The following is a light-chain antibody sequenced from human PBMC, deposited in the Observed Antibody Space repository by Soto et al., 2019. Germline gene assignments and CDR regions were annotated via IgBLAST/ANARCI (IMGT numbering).Light chain of an antibody. V-gene: IGLV1-40*01. CDR3: QSYDNSLSGSV. J-gene: IGLJ3*02. Sequence: QSVLTQPPSVSGAPGQRVTISCTGGSSNIGANFDVHWYQHLPGSAPKLLIYSDTNQPSGVPVRFSGFKSSTSASLAITGLQAEDEADYYCQSYDNSLSGSVFGGGTKLTVL. CDR1: SSNIGANFD. CDR2: SDT.